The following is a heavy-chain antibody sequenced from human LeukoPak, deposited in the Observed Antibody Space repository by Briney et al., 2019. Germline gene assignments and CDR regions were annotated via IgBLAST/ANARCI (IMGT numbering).Heavy chain of an antibody. Sequence: GSLRLSCAASGFIVSSNYMSWVRQAPGKGLEWVSVIYSGGNSYYADSVKGRFTISRDNSKNTLYLQMNSLRAEDTAVYYCARDAGTIPSPSVDYWGQGTLVTVSS. J-gene: IGHJ4*02. CDR2: IYSGGNS. D-gene: IGHD1-1*01. V-gene: IGHV3-53*01. CDR3: ARDAGTIPSPSVDY. CDR1: GFIVSSNY.